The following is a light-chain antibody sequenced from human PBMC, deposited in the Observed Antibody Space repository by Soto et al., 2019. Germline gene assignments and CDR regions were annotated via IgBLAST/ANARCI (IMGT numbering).Light chain of an antibody. V-gene: IGLV4-60*02. CDR3: ENWDSNTAV. CDR2: LEGSGSY. Sequence: QLVLTQSSSASASLGSSVKLTCTLSSGHSSYIIAWHQQQPGKAPRYLMKLEGSGSYNKGSGVPDRFSGSSSGADRYLTISNLQFEDEADYYCENWDSNTAVFGGGTQLTVL. J-gene: IGLJ7*01. CDR1: SGHSSYI.